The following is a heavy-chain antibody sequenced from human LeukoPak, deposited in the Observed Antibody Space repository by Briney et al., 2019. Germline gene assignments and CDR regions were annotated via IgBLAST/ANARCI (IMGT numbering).Heavy chain of an antibody. D-gene: IGHD7-27*01. J-gene: IGHJ4*02. CDR1: GYTLTELS. V-gene: IGHV1-24*01. CDR2: FDPEDGET. Sequence: ASVKVSCEVSGYTLTELSMHWVRQAPGKGLEWMGGFDPEDGETIYAQKFQGRVTMTEDTSTDTAYMELSSLRSEDTAVYYCATVTGERRTRYYFDYWGQGTLVTVSS. CDR3: ATVTGERRTRYYFDY.